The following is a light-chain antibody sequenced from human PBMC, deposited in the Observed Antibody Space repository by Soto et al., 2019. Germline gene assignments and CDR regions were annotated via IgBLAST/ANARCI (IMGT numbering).Light chain of an antibody. CDR2: SNN. CDR3: AAWDDSLNVVV. V-gene: IGLV1-44*01. J-gene: IGLJ2*01. CDR1: SSNIGSNT. Sequence: QSVLTQPPSASGTPGQRVTLSCSGSSSNIGSNTVNWYQQLPGTAPKLLIYSNNQLPSGVPDRFSGSKSGTSASLAISGLQSEDEADYYCAAWDDSLNVVVFGGGTKVTVL.